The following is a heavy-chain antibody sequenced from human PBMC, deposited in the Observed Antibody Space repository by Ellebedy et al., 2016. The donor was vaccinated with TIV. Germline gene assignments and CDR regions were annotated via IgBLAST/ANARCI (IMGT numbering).Heavy chain of an antibody. Sequence: IFGTANYAQKFQDRVTITADESTRTAYMELSSLRSEDTAVYYCARDVLRAPDGSERYNNWFDPWGQGTLVTVSS. CDR3: ARDVLRAPDGSERYNNWFDP. V-gene: IGHV1-69*01. D-gene: IGHD3-10*01. CDR2: IFGTA. J-gene: IGHJ5*02.